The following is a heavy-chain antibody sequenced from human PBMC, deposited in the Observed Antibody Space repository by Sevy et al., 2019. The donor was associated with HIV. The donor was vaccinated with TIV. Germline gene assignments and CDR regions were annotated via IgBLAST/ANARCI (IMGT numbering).Heavy chain of an antibody. CDR3: AKGTIGIVVIDES. V-gene: IGHV3-23*01. D-gene: IGHD3-3*01. J-gene: IGHJ4*02. Sequence: GGSLRLSCAASGFTFNNYAMSWVRQTPGKGLEWVSSFTAGGGGSTHYADSVNGRFTISRDNSKNTLYLQMDSLRGEDTAVYYCAKGTIGIVVIDESWGQGTLVTVSS. CDR1: GFTFNNYA. CDR2: FTAGGGGST.